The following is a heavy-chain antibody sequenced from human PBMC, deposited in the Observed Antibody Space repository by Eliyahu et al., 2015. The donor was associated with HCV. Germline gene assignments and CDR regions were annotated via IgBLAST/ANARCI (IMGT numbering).Heavy chain of an antibody. CDR2: LWFDGRTA. CDR3: ARDAVITTTVVNWFDP. J-gene: IGHJ5*02. D-gene: IGHD4-11*01. Sequence: QVQLVESGGGVVQPGTSLILSCEVSGFTFSDFGMHWVRQAPGKGLEWVAVLWFDGRTADYADSVKGRFTISRDKSKNTLYLQMNSLRVDDTAVYFCARDAVITTTVVNWFDPWGQGTLVTVSS. CDR1: GFTFSDFG. V-gene: IGHV3-33*01.